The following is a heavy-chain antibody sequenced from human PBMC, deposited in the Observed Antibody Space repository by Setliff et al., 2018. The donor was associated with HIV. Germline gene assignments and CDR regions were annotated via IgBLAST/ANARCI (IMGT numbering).Heavy chain of an antibody. D-gene: IGHD3-16*01. CDR1: GVTFSSYS. J-gene: IGHJ6*03. CDR2: ITGSGIST. CDR3: AKDRNWAYMDV. V-gene: IGHV3-23*01. Sequence: GGSLRLSCAASGVTFSSYSMNWVRQAPGKGLEWVASITGSGISTYHADFVKGRFTISRDKSKNTLYLQMNSLRAEDTAVYYCAKDRNWAYMDVWGKGTSVTVSS.